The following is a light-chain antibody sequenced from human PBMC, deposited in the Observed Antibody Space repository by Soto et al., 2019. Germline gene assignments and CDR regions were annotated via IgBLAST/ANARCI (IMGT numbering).Light chain of an antibody. Sequence: LQSIHLQSSLPSSVLGRFTVTCRASQGISSYLKWYQQKPGTARKLLIYAASSLQSGVPSRCSGSGSRTDFTLTISSLQPEDFATYYCQQSYSTPATFGQGTRLEIK. J-gene: IGKJ5*01. CDR3: QQSYSTPAT. V-gene: IGKV1-39*01. CDR2: AAS. CDR1: QGISSY.